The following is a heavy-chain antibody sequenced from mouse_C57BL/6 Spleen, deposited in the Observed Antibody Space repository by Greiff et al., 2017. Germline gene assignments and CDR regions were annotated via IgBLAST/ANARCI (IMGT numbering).Heavy chain of an antibody. CDR1: GYSITSGYY. CDR3: AREGTAQATRSY. CDR2: ISYDGSN. V-gene: IGHV3-6*01. Sequence: EVQLVESGPGLVKPSQSLSLTCSVTGYSITSGYYWNWIRQFPGNKLEWMGYISYDGSNNYNPSLKNRISITRDTSKNQFFLKLNSVTTEDSATYYCAREGTAQATRSYWGQGTLVTVSA. J-gene: IGHJ3*01. D-gene: IGHD3-2*02.